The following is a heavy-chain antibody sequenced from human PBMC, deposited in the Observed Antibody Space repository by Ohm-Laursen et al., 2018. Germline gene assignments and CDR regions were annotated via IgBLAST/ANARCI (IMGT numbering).Heavy chain of an antibody. D-gene: IGHD6-6*01. J-gene: IGHJ5*02. Sequence: SETLSLTWSVSGGSLRNYYWSWIRQPPGKGLEWIGYIYYNGNPRYSPSLESRVTISVDPSKNQFSLKLNSVTAADTALYYCVLYSSFSVSWGQGTLVTVSS. CDR3: VLYSSFSVS. CDR2: IYYNGNP. CDR1: GGSLRNYY. V-gene: IGHV4-59*08.